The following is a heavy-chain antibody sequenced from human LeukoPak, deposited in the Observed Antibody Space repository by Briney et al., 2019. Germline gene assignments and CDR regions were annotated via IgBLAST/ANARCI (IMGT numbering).Heavy chain of an antibody. CDR1: GFTFSSCW. CDR2: INSDGSST. J-gene: IGHJ5*02. CDR3: ARGGRGIVGATAWFDP. V-gene: IGHV3-74*01. Sequence: PGGSLRLSCAASGFTFSSCWMHWVRQAPGKGLVWVSRINSDGSSTSYADSVKGRFTISRDNAKNTLYLQMNSLRAEDTAVYYCARGGRGIVGATAWFDPWGQGTLVTVSS. D-gene: IGHD1-26*01.